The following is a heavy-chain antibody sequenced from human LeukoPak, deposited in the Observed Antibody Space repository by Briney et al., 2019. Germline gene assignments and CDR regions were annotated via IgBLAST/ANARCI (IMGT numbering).Heavy chain of an antibody. CDR1: GFTFSSYA. CDR3: ARDPYSGSYVDYYYYYYMDV. D-gene: IGHD1-26*01. Sequence: PGGSLRLSCAASGFTFSSYAMSWVRQAPGKGLEWVSAISGSGGSTYYADSVRGRFTISRDNAKNSLYLQINSLRAEDTAVYYCARDPYSGSYVDYYYYYYMDVWGKGTTVTISS. CDR2: ISGSGGST. J-gene: IGHJ6*03. V-gene: IGHV3-23*01.